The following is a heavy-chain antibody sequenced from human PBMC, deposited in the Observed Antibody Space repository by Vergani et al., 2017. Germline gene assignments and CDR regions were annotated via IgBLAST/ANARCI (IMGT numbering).Heavy chain of an antibody. Sequence: QVTLKESGPALVKPTQTLTLTCTFSGFSLSTSGMRVSWIRQPPGKALEWLARIDWDDEKFYITSLKTRLTISKDTPKNQVVLTMTNMDPVDTATYYCARSYYYDSSGYYYGVAFDIWGQGTMVTVSS. CDR1: GFSLSTSGMR. D-gene: IGHD3-22*01. CDR2: IDWDDEK. J-gene: IGHJ3*02. CDR3: ARSYYYDSSGYYYGVAFDI. V-gene: IGHV2-70*04.